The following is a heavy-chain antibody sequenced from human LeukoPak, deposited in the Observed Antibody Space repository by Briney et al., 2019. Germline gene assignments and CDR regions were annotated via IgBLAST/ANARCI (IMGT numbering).Heavy chain of an antibody. J-gene: IGHJ3*01. CDR1: GGSISSYY. CDR2: IYYNGST. D-gene: IGHD5-18*01. Sequence: SVTLSLTCTVSGGSISSYYWSWIRQPPGKGLEWIGYIYYNGSTNYNPSLKSRVTISVDTSKNQFSLKLSSVTAADTAVYYCARAIGYSLDYWGQGTMVTVSS. CDR3: ARAIGYSLDY. V-gene: IGHV4-59*01.